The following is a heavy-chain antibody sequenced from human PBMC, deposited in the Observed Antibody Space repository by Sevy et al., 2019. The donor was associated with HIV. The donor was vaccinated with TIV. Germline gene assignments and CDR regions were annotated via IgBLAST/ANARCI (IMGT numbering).Heavy chain of an antibody. V-gene: IGHV3-7*01. J-gene: IGHJ4*02. CDR1: GFTVSNYW. CDR3: ARDKKSAMVTPFDF. D-gene: IGHD5-18*01. CDR2: IKEDGKET. Sequence: GGSLRLSCVASGFTVSNYWMNWVRQAPGMGLEWVAKIKEDGKETYYVDSVKGRFTISRDNAKNSLYLQMTSLRAEDTAEYYCARDKKSAMVTPFDFWGQGTLVTVSS.